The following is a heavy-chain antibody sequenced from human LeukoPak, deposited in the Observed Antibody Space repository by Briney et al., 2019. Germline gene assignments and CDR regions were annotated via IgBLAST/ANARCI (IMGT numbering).Heavy chain of an antibody. CDR1: GGSISSSSYY. J-gene: IGHJ4*02. Sequence: SETLSLTCTVSGGSISSSSYYWGWIRQPPGKGLERIGSIYYSGSTYYNPSLKSRVTISVDTSKNQFSLKLSSVTAADTAVYYCARVNYYGSGSIDYWGQGTLVTVSS. CDR2: IYYSGST. V-gene: IGHV4-39*07. CDR3: ARVNYYGSGSIDY. D-gene: IGHD3-10*01.